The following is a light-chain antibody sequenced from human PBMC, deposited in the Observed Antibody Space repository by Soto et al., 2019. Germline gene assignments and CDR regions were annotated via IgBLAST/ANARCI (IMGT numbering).Light chain of an antibody. V-gene: IGKV1-27*01. CDR2: AAS. CDR1: QGISND. J-gene: IGKJ5*01. Sequence: DIQMTQSPSSLSASVGDRVTITCRASQGISNDLAWYQQKPGKVPKLLIYAASTLQPGVPSRFSGSVSGTEFTLTNSSLQPEDVATYYCQKYNSAPHTFGQGTRLEIK. CDR3: QKYNSAPHT.